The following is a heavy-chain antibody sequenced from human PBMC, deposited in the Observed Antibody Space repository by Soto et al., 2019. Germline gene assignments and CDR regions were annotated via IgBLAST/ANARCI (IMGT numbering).Heavy chain of an antibody. CDR3: ARGGGGYYYGMDV. V-gene: IGHV1-69*02. D-gene: IGHD3-16*01. CDR1: GGTFSSYT. J-gene: IGHJ6*02. CDR2: IIPILGIA. Sequence: QVQLVQSGAEVKKPGSSVKVSCKASGGTFSSYTISWVRQAPGQGLEWMGRIIPILGIANYAQKFQGRVTITADKSTSTAYMERSSLRSEDTAVYYCARGGGGYYYGMDVWGQGTTVTVSS.